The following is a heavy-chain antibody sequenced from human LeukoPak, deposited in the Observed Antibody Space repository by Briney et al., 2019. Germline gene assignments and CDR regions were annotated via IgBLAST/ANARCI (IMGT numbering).Heavy chain of an antibody. D-gene: IGHD2-21*02. CDR1: GGPINSSSYY. CDR2: IYYSGST. Sequence: SETLSLPCTVLGGPINSSSYYWGWIRQPPGKGLEWIGSIYYSGSTYYNPSLKSRVTISVDTSKNQFSLKLSSVTAADTAVYYCARQQYCGGDCYVWAFDIWGQGTMVTVSS. CDR3: ARQQYCGGDCYVWAFDI. V-gene: IGHV4-39*01. J-gene: IGHJ3*02.